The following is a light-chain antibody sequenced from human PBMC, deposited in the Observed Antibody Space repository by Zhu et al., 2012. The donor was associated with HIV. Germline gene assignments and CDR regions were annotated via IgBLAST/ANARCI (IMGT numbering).Light chain of an antibody. J-gene: IGKJ5*01. V-gene: IGKV3D-20*02. CDR2: GTS. CDR1: QTVYSSY. Sequence: EIVLTQSPGTLSLSPGDRATLSCRASQTVYSSYLAWYQQKPGQAPRLLIYGTSSRASGIPDRFSGSGSGTDFTLTISSLEPEDFAVYYCQQRSNWLIAFGQGTRLEIK. CDR3: QQRSNWLIA.